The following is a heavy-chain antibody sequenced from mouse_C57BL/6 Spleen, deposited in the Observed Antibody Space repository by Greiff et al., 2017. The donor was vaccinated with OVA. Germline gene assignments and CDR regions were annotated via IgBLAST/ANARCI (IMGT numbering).Heavy chain of an antibody. D-gene: IGHD2-10*01. V-gene: IGHV5-17*01. CDR2: ISSGSSTI. J-gene: IGHJ4*01. Sequence: DVKLVESGGGLVKPGGSLKLSCAASGFTFSDYGMHWVRQAPEKGLEWVAYISSGSSTIYYADTVKGRFTISRANAKNTLFLQMTSLRSEDTAMYYCARGSYFPPYAMDYWGQGTSVTVSS. CDR1: GFTFSDYG. CDR3: ARGSYFPPYAMDY.